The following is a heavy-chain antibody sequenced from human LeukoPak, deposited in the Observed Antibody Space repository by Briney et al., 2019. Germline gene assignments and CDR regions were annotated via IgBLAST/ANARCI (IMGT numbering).Heavy chain of an antibody. CDR1: GGTFSSYA. CDR3: ARLRGYSGYDLGDYFDY. CDR2: IIPIFGTA. J-gene: IGHJ4*02. V-gene: IGHV1-69*05. D-gene: IGHD5-12*01. Sequence: SVKVSCKASGGTFSSYAISWVRQAPGQGLEWMGRIIPIFGTANYAQKFQGRVTITTDESTSTAYMELSSLRSEDTAVYYCARLRGYSGYDLGDYFDYWGQGTLVTVSS.